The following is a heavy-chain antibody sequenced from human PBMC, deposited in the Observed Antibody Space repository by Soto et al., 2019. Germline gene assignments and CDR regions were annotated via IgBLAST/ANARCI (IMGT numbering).Heavy chain of an antibody. CDR1: GVSFRSSDYY. CDR2: MHYSGST. CDR3: ARPGYSSSWYWFDP. V-gene: IGHV4-39*01. D-gene: IGHD6-13*01. Sequence: QVQLQESGPGLVQPSETLSLTCTVTGVSFRSSDYYWGWIRQPPNKGLEWIGSMHYSGSTFYNPSLKSRVTISVDTSKNQFSLKLISVTAADTAVYYCARPGYSSSWYWFDPWGQGTLVTVSS. J-gene: IGHJ5*02.